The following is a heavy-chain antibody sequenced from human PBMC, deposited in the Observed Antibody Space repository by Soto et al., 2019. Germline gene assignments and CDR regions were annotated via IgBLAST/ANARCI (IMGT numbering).Heavy chain of an antibody. V-gene: IGHV1-2*02. CDR3: ARDIVVVPAAPYYYYYYGMDV. J-gene: IGHJ6*02. D-gene: IGHD2-2*01. CDR1: GYTFTGYY. CDR2: INPNSGGT. Sequence: ASVKVSCKASGYTFTGYYMHWVRQAPGQGLEWMGWINPNSGGTNYAQKFQGRVTMTRDTSISTAYMELSRLRSDDTAVYYCARDIVVVPAAPYYYYYYGMDVWGQGTTVTSP.